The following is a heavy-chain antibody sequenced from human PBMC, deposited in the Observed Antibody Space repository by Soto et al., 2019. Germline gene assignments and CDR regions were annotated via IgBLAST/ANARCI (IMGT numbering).Heavy chain of an antibody. J-gene: IGHJ4*02. CDR2: IYYSGRT. CDR3: ARQDITYFDY. Sequence: QVQLQESGPGLVKPSETLSLTCTVSGGSISSYYWSWIRQPPGKGLEWIGYIYYSGRTNYNPSRKSRVTISVDTSKNQFTLKLSSVTAADTAVYYCARQDITYFDYWGQGTLVTVSS. D-gene: IGHD2-15*01. V-gene: IGHV4-59*08. CDR1: GGSISSYY.